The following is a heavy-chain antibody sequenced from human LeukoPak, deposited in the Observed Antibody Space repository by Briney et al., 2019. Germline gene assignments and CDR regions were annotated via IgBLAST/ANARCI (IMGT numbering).Heavy chain of an antibody. CDR1: GGTFSSYA. V-gene: IGHV1-69*13. CDR2: IILIFGTA. CDR3: ARGYSGYDPPFFDY. D-gene: IGHD5-12*01. J-gene: IGHJ4*02. Sequence: SVKVSCKASGGTFSSYAISWVRQAPGQGLEWMGGIILIFGTANYAQKFQGRVTITADESTSTAYMELSSLRSEDTAVYYCARGYSGYDPPFFDYWGQGTLVTVSS.